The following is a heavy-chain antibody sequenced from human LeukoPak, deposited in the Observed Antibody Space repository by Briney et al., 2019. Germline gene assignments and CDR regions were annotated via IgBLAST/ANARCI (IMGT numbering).Heavy chain of an antibody. CDR1: NDSINSVGYY. V-gene: IGHV4-30-4*01. D-gene: IGHD1-26*01. CDR2: IYYSGST. Sequence: SSETLSLTCTVSNDSINSVGYYWSWIRQYPGKGLEWIGYIYYSGSTYYNPSLKSRVTISVDTSKNQFSLKLSSVTAADTAVYYCAREARFPPNNRFDPWGQGTLVTVSS. J-gene: IGHJ5*02. CDR3: AREARFPPNNRFDP.